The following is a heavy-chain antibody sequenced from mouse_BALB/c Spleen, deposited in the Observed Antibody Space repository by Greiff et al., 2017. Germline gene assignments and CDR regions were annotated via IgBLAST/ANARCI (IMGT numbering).Heavy chain of an antibody. J-gene: IGHJ2*01. V-gene: IGHV6-6*02. CDR1: GFTFSNYW. D-gene: IGHD2-3*01. Sequence: EVQLVESGGGLVQPGGSMKLSCVASGFTFSNYWMNWVRQSPEKGLEWVAEIRLKSNNYATHYAESVKGRFTISRDDSKSSVYLQMNNLRAEDTGIYYCTSGYDGYYEYFDYWGQGTTLTVSS. CDR3: TSGYDGYYEYFDY. CDR2: IRLKSNNYAT.